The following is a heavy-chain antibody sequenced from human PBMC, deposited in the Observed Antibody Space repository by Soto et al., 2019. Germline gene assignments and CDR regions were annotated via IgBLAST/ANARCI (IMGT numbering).Heavy chain of an antibody. V-gene: IGHV1-18*01. CDR3: ARQGSWPYYYYSLDV. CDR1: GYTFTTSG. Sequence: QVQLVQSGPEVRNPGASVKVSCEASGYTFTTSGISWVRQVPGQGLEWMGWISTYNGDTNSAQNFQGRVLMTADTSTGTAYMELMSLKSDDTAVYYCARQGSWPYYYYSLDVLCPGTTVTVSS. D-gene: IGHD1-26*01. J-gene: IGHJ6*02. CDR2: ISTYNGDT.